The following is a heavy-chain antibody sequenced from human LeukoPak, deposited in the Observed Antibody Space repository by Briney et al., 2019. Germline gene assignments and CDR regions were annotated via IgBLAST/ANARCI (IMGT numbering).Heavy chain of an antibody. J-gene: IGHJ4*02. D-gene: IGHD3-10*01. Sequence: GGSLRLSCAASGSTFRSYATNWVRKAPGKGLEWVAYIKQVAMIKYYADSAKGRSTFSRDNTTNSLYLRINRPRAQTTALYYFARSGGGGDFFDFWGERTLVTVSS. CDR3: ARSGGGGDFFDF. V-gene: IGHV3-7*04. CDR1: GSTFRSYA. CDR2: IKQVAMIK.